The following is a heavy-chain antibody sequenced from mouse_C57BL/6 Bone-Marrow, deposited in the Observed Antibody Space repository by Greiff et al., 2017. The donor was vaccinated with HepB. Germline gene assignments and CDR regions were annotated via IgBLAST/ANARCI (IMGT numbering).Heavy chain of an antibody. J-gene: IGHJ3*01. Sequence: QVQLQQPGAELVRPGTSVKLSCKASGYTFTSYWMHWVKQRPGQGLEWIGVIDPSDSYTNYNQKFKGKATLTVDTSSSTAYMQLSSLTSEDSAVYYCARGEGGFAYWGQGTLVTVSA. V-gene: IGHV1-59*01. CDR3: ARGEGGFAY. CDR2: IDPSDSYT. CDR1: GYTFTSYW.